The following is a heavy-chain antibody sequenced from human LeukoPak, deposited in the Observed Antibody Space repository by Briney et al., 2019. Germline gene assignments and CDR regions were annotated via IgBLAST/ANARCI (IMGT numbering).Heavy chain of an antibody. CDR3: TTSPKSGYDCEIDD. CDR2: IDSNGVST. CDR1: GFTLSSYA. V-gene: IGHV3-64D*09. D-gene: IGHD5-12*01. J-gene: IGHJ4*02. Sequence: GGSLRLSCSASGFTLSSYAMHWVRQAPGKGLEYVSSIDSNGVSTSYADSVKGRFTISRDNSMNTLYLQMSSLRAEDTAVYYCTTSPKSGYDCEIDDWGQGTMVTVSS.